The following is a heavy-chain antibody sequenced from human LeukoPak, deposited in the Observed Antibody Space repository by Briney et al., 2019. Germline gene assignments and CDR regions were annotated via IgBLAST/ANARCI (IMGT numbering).Heavy chain of an antibody. CDR1: GFTFSSYE. CDR2: ISSSGSTI. Sequence: GGSLRLSCAASGFTFSSYEMNWVRQAPGKGLEWVSYISSSGSTIYYADSVKGRFTISRDNSKNTLYLQMNSLRAEDTAVYYCARGLQGSSWTYFDYWGQGTLVTVSS. V-gene: IGHV3-48*03. J-gene: IGHJ4*02. D-gene: IGHD6-13*01. CDR3: ARGLQGSSWTYFDY.